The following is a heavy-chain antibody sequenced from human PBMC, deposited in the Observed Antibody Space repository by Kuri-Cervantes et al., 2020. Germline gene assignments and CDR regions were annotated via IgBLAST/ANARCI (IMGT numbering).Heavy chain of an antibody. CDR1: GFTVSSNY. CDR2: IYSGGST. D-gene: IGHD5-12*01. J-gene: IGHJ6*02. Sequence: GGSLRLSCAASGFTVSSNYMSWVRQAPGKGLEWVSVIYSGGSTYYADSVKGRFTISRDNSKNTLYLQMNSLRAEDTAVYYCARGWATPGPFYYYYYGMDVWGQGTTVTVSS. CDR3: ARGWATPGPFYYYYYGMDV. V-gene: IGHV3-53*01.